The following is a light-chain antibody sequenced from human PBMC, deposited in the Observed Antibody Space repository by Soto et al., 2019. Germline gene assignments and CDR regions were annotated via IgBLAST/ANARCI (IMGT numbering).Light chain of an antibody. Sequence: LTQPPSVSVAPGQTARITCGGHNIRSKSVHWYQQKPGQAPVLVVYDDRDRPSGIPERFSGSNSGNTATLTVSRVEAGDEAEYYCQVWDSSSDHFVFGTGTKVTVL. CDR1: NIRSKS. V-gene: IGLV3-21*02. CDR2: DDR. J-gene: IGLJ1*01. CDR3: QVWDSSSDHFV.